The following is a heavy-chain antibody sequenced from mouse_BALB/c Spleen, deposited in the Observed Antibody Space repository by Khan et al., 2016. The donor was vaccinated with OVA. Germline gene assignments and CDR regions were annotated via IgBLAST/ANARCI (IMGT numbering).Heavy chain of an antibody. CDR1: GYMFSSYW. D-gene: IGHD1-1*01. CDR3: ARSGYGSLAY. J-gene: IGHJ3*01. CDR2: INPSSGYT. V-gene: IGHV1-7*01. Sequence: QVQLQQSGAELAKPGASVKMSCKASGYMFSSYWMNWVKQRPGQGLEWIGYINPSSGYTDYNQKFKDKATLTADKSSNTAYMQLSSLTSEDSAVYYCARSGYGSLAYWGQGTLVTVSA.